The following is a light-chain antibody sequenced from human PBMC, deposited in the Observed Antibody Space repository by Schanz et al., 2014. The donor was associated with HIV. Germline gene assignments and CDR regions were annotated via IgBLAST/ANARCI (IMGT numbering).Light chain of an antibody. CDR3: SSYAGSSYV. Sequence: QSALTQPPSASGSPGQSVTISCTGTSSDVGGYNYVSWYQQHPGKAPKLMIYEVSERPSGVPDRFSGSKSGNTASLTVSGLQADDEADYYCSSYAGSSYVFGTGTKLTVL. J-gene: IGLJ1*01. CDR2: EVS. CDR1: SSDVGGYNY. V-gene: IGLV2-8*01.